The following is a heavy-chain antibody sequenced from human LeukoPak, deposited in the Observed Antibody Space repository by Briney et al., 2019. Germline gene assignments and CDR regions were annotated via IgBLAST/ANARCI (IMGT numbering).Heavy chain of an antibody. Sequence: SETLSLTSTVSGVSISSYYWSWLRQPPGKGLEWIGYVYYSGNTNYNPSLNSRATISRYTSKNQFSLKLSPVTATDAAVYYCARDKREAAGYFDFWGQGTLITVS. CDR2: VYYSGNT. CDR1: GVSISSYY. CDR3: ARDKREAAGYFDF. V-gene: IGHV4-59*01. D-gene: IGHD6-13*01. J-gene: IGHJ4*02.